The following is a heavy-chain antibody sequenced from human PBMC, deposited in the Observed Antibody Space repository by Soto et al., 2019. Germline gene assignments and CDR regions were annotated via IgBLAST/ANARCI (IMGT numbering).Heavy chain of an antibody. J-gene: IGHJ4*02. CDR3: ARGKGGWFGELLSVGFDY. CDR1: GFTFSSYS. Sequence: GGSLRLSCAASGFTFSSYSMNWVRQAPGKGLEWVSYISSSSSTIYYADSVKGRFTIARDNAKNSLYLQMNSLRDEATAVYYCARGKGGWFGELLSVGFDYWGQGTLVTVSS. D-gene: IGHD3-10*01. V-gene: IGHV3-48*02. CDR2: ISSSSSTI.